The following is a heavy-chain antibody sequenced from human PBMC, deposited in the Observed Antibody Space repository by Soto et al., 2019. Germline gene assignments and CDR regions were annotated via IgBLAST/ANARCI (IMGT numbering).Heavy chain of an antibody. D-gene: IGHD2-2*02. CDR1: GGSISSYY. CDR3: ASRYCSSTSCYKSGAFDI. J-gene: IGHJ3*02. V-gene: IGHV4-59*01. CDR2: IYYSGST. Sequence: QVQLQESGPGLVKPSETLSLTCTVSGGSISSYYWSWIRQPPGKGLEWIGYIYYSGSTNYNPSLQSRATISVDAAKNQSSLKLGSGTAADTAVYYCASRYCSSTSCYKSGAFDIWGQGTMVTVSS.